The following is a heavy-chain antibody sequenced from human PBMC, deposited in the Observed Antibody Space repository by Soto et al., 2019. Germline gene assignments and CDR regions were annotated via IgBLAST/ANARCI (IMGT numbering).Heavy chain of an antibody. CDR1: GFTFSSYS. J-gene: IGHJ4*02. CDR2: ISGSGGST. CDR3: VKGEYYYDSSGYYPFDY. Sequence: SGFTFSSYSMTWVRQAPGKGLEWVSTISGSGGSTYYADSVKGRFTISRDNSKNTQYLQMSSLRADDTAVYYCVKGEYYYDSSGYYPFDYWGQGTLVTVSS. V-gene: IGHV3-64D*06. D-gene: IGHD3-22*01.